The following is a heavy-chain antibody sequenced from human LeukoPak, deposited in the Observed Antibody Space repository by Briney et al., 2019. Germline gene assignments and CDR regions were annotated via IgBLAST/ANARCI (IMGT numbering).Heavy chain of an antibody. CDR1: GGTFSGYY. CDR3: ARYYYDSSGYYLDY. J-gene: IGHJ4*02. V-gene: IGHV4-34*01. D-gene: IGHD3-22*01. Sequence: SETLSLTCAVYGGTFSGYYWSWIRQPPGKGLEWIGEINHSGSTNYNPSLKSRVTISVDTSKNQFSLKLSSVTAADTAVYYCARYYYDSSGYYLDYWGQGTLVTVSS. CDR2: INHSGST.